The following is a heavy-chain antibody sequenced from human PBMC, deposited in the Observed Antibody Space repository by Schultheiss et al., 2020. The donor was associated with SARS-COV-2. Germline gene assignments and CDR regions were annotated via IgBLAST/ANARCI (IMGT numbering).Heavy chain of an antibody. V-gene: IGHV4-34*11. J-gene: IGHJ4*02. D-gene: IGHD6-6*01. Sequence: SETLSLTCAVYGGSFSGYYWSWIRQPPGKGLEWIGYIYYSGSTHPFFKSRVTISVDRSKNQFSLKLSSVTAADTAVYYCARDGYSSSSYDYWGQGTLVTVSS. CDR2: IYYSGST. CDR1: GGSFSGYY. CDR3: ARDGYSSSSYDY.